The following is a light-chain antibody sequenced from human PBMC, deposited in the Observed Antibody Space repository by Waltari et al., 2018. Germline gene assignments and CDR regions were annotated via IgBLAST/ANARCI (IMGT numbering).Light chain of an antibody. Sequence: DIQMTQSPSSLSASVGDRVIITCRASQAIRIYLNWYQQKPGKAPNLLIYAASTLQRGIPSRFSGSGSGTHFTPTISSLQPEDFATYYCQHSYTTPLTFGGGTKVEI. CDR3: QHSYTTPLT. CDR2: AAS. CDR1: QAIRIY. V-gene: IGKV1-39*01. J-gene: IGKJ4*01.